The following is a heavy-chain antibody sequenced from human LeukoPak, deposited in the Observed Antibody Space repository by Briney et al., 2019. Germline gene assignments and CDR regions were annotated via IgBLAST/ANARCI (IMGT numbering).Heavy chain of an antibody. CDR3: AKSNSYFDY. Sequence: PGGSLRLSCAASGFTFSSYAMTWLRQAPGKGLEWVSSISGSGVSTYYADSVKGRVTISRDNSKNTVYLQMNSLRADDTAVYYCAKSNSYFDYWGQGTLVTVSS. CDR1: GFTFSSYA. CDR2: ISGSGVST. D-gene: IGHD1-1*01. J-gene: IGHJ4*02. V-gene: IGHV3-23*01.